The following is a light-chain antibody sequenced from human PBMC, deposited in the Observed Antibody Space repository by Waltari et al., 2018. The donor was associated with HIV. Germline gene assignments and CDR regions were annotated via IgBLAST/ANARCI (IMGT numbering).Light chain of an antibody. CDR1: QNINKY. J-gene: IGKJ2*01. V-gene: IGKV1-39*01. Sequence: IQMTQSPSSLSASIGDRVTISCRSSQNINKYIHWYQQKPGRAPKLLIYASSTLQSGVPSRFSGAGSGTDFTLTMNSLQPDDFATYYCQQSYSTPYTFGQGTELDIK. CDR2: ASS. CDR3: QQSYSTPYT.